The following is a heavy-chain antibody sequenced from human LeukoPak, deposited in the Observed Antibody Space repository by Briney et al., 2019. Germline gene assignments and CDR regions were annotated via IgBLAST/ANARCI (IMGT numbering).Heavy chain of an antibody. CDR1: GGSFSGYY. V-gene: IGHV4-34*01. Sequence: SETLSLTCAVYGGSFSGYYWSWIRQPPGKGLEWIGEINHSGSTNYNPSLKSRVTISVDTSKNQFSLKLSSVTAADTAVYYCARSGDYGSGFYYFDYWGQGTLATVSS. CDR3: ARSGDYGSGFYYFDY. J-gene: IGHJ4*02. D-gene: IGHD3-10*01. CDR2: INHSGST.